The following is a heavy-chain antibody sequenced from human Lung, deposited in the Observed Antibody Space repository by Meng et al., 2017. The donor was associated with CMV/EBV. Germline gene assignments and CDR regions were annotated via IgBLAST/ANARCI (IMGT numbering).Heavy chain of an antibody. CDR1: GLTFSSYG. V-gene: IGHV3-23*01. CDR2: SGGTACGT. D-gene: IGHD2-21*01. J-gene: IGHJ4*03. CDR3: AKYSADGERLYYFDD. Sequence: SXAASGLTFSSYGMSWVRQAPGKGLEWVSSSGGTACGTYYADSVKGRFTISRDNAKNTLYLQMNSLRAEDTAVYYCAKYSADGERLYYFDDWGQGTXVTVSS.